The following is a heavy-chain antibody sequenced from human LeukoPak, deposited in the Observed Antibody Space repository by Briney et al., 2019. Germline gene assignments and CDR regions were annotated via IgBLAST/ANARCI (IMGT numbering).Heavy chain of an antibody. J-gene: IGHJ5*02. Sequence: GGSLRLSCTASGFTFSNFWMGWVRQAPGKGLEWVANIKQDETEKFYVGSVKGRFTISRDNSKNTLYLQMNSLRAEDTAVYYCANSPRILWFDPWGQGTLVTVSS. V-gene: IGHV3-7*03. CDR2: IKQDETEK. D-gene: IGHD3-3*01. CDR3: ANSPRILWFDP. CDR1: GFTFSNFW.